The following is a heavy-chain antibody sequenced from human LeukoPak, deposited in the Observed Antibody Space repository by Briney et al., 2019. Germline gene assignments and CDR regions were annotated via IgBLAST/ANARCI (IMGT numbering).Heavy chain of an antibody. V-gene: IGHV3-21*01. CDR1: GFTFSSYN. CDR2: ISSSSSYT. CDR3: ARGHSSGYYYAGELIGYYFDY. Sequence: GGSLRLSCAASGFTFSSYNMKWFRQPPGKELEWVSSISSSSSYTYYADSVKGRFTISRDNAKNSLYLQMNSLRAEDTAVYYCARGHSSGYYYAGELIGYYFDYWGQGTLVTVSS. D-gene: IGHD3-22*01. J-gene: IGHJ4*02.